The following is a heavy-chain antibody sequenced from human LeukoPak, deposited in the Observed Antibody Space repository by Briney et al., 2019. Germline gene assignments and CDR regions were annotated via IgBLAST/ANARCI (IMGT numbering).Heavy chain of an antibody. V-gene: IGHV1-69*05. CDR2: IIPIFGTA. J-gene: IGHJ4*02. CDR1: GGTFSRYA. Sequence: GASVKVSCKASGGTFSRYAISWVRQAPGQGLEWMGGIIPIFGTANYAQKFQGRVTITTDESTSTAYMELSSLRSEDTAVYYCAIGGSYYLPPFDYWGQGTLVTVSS. CDR3: AIGGSYYLPPFDY. D-gene: IGHD1-26*01.